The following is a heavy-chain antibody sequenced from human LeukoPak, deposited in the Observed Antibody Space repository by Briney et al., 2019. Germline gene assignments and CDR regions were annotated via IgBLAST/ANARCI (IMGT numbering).Heavy chain of an antibody. V-gene: IGHV3-23*01. Sequence: GGSLRLSCAAAGFTFSSYAMSCVRQAPGKGLEWVLAISGMGGSTSSAPSWKGRFTIPRDNSKNTLYLEMNSLRAEDTAVYYCAKDSAVVLPAAMGYNWFDPWGQGXLVTXSS. D-gene: IGHD2-2*01. CDR2: ISGMGGST. CDR1: GFTFSSYA. J-gene: IGHJ5*02. CDR3: AKDSAVVLPAAMGYNWFDP.